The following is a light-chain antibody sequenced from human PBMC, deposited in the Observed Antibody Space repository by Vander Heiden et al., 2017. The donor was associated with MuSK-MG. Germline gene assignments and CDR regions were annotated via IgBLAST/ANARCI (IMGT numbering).Light chain of an antibody. J-gene: IGKJ1*01. CDR2: GSS. V-gene: IGKV3-15*01. CDR1: QRVSSN. Sequence: EILMTQSPATLSVSPGERATLSCRASQRVSSNLACYQQQPAQPPTLLIYGSSTRATGTPARFRVSGCGTEFALTISSMQSEDFEVSYCQQYNNWASWTFGQGTKVEIK. CDR3: QQYNNWASWT.